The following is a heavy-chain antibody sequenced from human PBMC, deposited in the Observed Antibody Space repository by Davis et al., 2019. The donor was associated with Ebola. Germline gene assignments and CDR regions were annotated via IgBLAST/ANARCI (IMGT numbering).Heavy chain of an antibody. CDR1: GGSFSGYY. CDR2: VYSSGTT. CDR3: ARGGVKLLDQ. D-gene: IGHD3-16*01. Sequence: MPSETLSLTCAVYGGSFSGYYWSWVRQPPGGGLEWIGYVYSSGTTNYNPSLKSRVTISVDTSNNQFSLNLGSVTAAETAVYYCARGGVKLLDQWGQGTLVTVSS. J-gene: IGHJ4*02. V-gene: IGHV4-59*08.